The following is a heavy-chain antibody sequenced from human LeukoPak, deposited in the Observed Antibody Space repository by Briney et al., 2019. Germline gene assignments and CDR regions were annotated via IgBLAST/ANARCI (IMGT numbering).Heavy chain of an antibody. Sequence: GGSLRLSCAASGFTFSSYAMHWVRQAPGKGLEYVSAISSNGGSTYYANSVKGRFTISRDNSKNTLYLQMGSLRAEDMAVYYCARVGGHWGQGTLVTVSS. CDR2: ISSNGGST. V-gene: IGHV3-64*01. CDR3: ARVGGH. CDR1: GFTFSSYA. J-gene: IGHJ4*02. D-gene: IGHD3-10*01.